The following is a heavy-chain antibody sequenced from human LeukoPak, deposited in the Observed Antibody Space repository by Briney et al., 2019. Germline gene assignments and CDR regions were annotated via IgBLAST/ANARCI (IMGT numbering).Heavy chain of an antibody. CDR2: ISHSGST. CDR3: AREPYSRLTWRSYYFDY. CDR1: GGSISTGGYF. J-gene: IGHJ4*02. V-gene: IGHV4-30-2*01. Sequence: PSETLSLTCTVSGGSISTGGYFWTWIRLPPGKGLEWIGYISHSGSTYYNPSLKSRVTISVDRSKNQFSLKLSSVTAADTAVYYCAREPYSRLTWRSYYFDYWGQGTLVTVSS. D-gene: IGHD6-13*01.